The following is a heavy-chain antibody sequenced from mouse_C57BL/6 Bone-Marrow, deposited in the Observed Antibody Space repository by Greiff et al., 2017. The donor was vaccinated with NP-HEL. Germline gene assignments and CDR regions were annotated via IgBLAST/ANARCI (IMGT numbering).Heavy chain of an antibody. CDR3: ARSITTVVDYFDY. Sequence: EVKLMESGAELVKPGASVKLSCTASGFNIKDYYMHWVKQRTEQGLEWIGRIDPEDGETKYAPKFQGKATITADTSSNTAYLQLSSLTSEDTAVYYCARSITTVVDYFDYWGQGTTLTVSS. V-gene: IGHV14-2*01. CDR1: GFNIKDYY. CDR2: IDPEDGET. D-gene: IGHD1-1*01. J-gene: IGHJ2*01.